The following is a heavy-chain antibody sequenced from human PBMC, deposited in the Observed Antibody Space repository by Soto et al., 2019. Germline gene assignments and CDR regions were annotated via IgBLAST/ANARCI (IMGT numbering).Heavy chain of an antibody. CDR3: TPLPCRWSGYGMDV. CDR2: SKSKTDDGTT. Sequence: EVQRVESGGGLVRPGGSLRLSCAASGFTFNNAWMNLVRQAPGKGLEWVGRSKSKTDDGTTDYAAPVKGRFTISRYDAQNTLYLQMNSLKTEDTAVYYCTPLPCRWSGYGMDVWGQGTTVTVSS. D-gene: IGHD3-3*01. CDR1: GFTFNNAW. J-gene: IGHJ6*02. V-gene: IGHV3-15*07.